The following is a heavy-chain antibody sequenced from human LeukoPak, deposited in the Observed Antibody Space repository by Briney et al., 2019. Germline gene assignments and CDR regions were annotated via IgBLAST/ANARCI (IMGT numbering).Heavy chain of an antibody. D-gene: IGHD1-26*01. J-gene: IGHJ4*02. CDR2: IKSKTDGGTT. V-gene: IGHV3-15*01. Sequence: GGSLRLSCAASGFTFDDYGLSWVRQAPGKGLEWVGRIKSKTDGGTTDYAAPVKGRFTISRDDSKNMLYLQMNSLKTEDTAVYYCTTEGRSYYFDYWGQGTLVTVSS. CDR3: TTEGRSYYFDY. CDR1: GFTFDDYG.